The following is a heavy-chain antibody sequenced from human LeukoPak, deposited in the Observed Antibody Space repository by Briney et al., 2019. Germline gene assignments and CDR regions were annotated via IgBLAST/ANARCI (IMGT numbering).Heavy chain of an antibody. Sequence: SETLSLTCTVSGGSISSGGYYWSWIRQHPGKGLEWIGYIYYSGSTYYNPSLKSRVTISVDTSKNQFSLKLSSVTAADTAVYYCARGIFTWALRPSQTKANNAYYFDYWGQGTLVTVSS. CDR2: IYYSGST. J-gene: IGHJ4*02. CDR1: GGSISSGGYY. D-gene: IGHD1-26*01. V-gene: IGHV4-31*03. CDR3: ARGIFTWALRPSQTKANNAYYFDY.